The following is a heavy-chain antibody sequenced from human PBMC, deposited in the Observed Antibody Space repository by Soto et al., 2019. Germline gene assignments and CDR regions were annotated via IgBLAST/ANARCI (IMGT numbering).Heavy chain of an antibody. CDR3: ARHSCSGGSCYLVGP. CDR2: IYYSGST. CDR1: GGSISSSSYY. D-gene: IGHD2-15*01. J-gene: IGHJ5*02. V-gene: IGHV4-39*01. Sequence: SETMSLTCTVAGGSISSSSYYWGWIRNPPGKGLEWIGSIYYSGSTYYNPSLKSRVTTSVDTSKNQFSLKLSSATAADTAVYYCARHSCSGGSCYLVGPWGQGTLVTVS.